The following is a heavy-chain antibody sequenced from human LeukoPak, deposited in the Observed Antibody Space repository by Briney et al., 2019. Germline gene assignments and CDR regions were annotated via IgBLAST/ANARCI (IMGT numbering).Heavy chain of an antibody. J-gene: IGHJ4*02. D-gene: IGHD1-26*01. Sequence: GGSLRLSCAASGFTLSSSWMHWVRQAPGKGLVWVSLIDSDGTGTSYADSVKGRFTISRDNAKNTLYLQMNRLRAEDTAVYYCARDPREWEKPVDYWGQGTLVTVSS. CDR2: IDSDGTGT. CDR1: GFTLSSSW. CDR3: ARDPREWEKPVDY. V-gene: IGHV3-74*01.